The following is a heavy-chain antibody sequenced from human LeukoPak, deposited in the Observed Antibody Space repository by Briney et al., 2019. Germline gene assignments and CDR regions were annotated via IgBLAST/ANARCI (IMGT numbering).Heavy chain of an antibody. Sequence: GGSLRLSCAASGFIFSNDAMHWVRQAPGKGLEWVAFIWFDGSNKHYADSVKGRFTISRDNAKNSLFLQMNSLRAEDTAVYYCARRNAYCSSSSCSRASYYYYGMDVWGQGTTVTVSS. D-gene: IGHD2-2*01. V-gene: IGHV3-33*01. CDR2: IWFDGSNK. J-gene: IGHJ6*02. CDR1: GFIFSNDA. CDR3: ARRNAYCSSSSCSRASYYYYGMDV.